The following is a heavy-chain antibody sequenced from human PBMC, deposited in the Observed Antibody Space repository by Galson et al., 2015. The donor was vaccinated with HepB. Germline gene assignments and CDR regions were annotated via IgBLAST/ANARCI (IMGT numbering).Heavy chain of an antibody. J-gene: IGHJ4*02. V-gene: IGHV2-5*01. CDR2: IYWSDDK. CDR3: ARSLGLVGPNFDN. Sequence: PALVKPTQTLTLTCTFFGFSLRTTGVGVGWVRQSPGKALEWLAHIYWSDDKRYIPSLRSRLTITKDTSKNQVVLTMTNLDPMDTATYYCARSLGLVGPNFDNWGQGTLVTVSS. CDR1: GFSLRTTGVG. D-gene: IGHD2-8*02.